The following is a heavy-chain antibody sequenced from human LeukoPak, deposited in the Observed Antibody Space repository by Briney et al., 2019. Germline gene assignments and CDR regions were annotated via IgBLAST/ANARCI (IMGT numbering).Heavy chain of an antibody. J-gene: IGHJ4*02. CDR1: GLTFSNYA. D-gene: IGHD4-17*01. V-gene: IGHV3-23*01. Sequence: GGSLRLSCAASGLTFSNYAMSWVRQAPGKGLDGVSGISGSCANTYYADSVKGRFAISRDNSKSTLYLQMNSLRAEDTATYYCAKEAGVTTPPKWGQGTLVIVSS. CDR2: ISGSCANT. CDR3: AKEAGVTTPPK.